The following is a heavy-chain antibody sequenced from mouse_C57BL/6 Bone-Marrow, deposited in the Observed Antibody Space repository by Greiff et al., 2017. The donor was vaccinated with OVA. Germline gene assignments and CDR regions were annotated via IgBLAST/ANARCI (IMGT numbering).Heavy chain of an antibody. CDR1: FYTFTLYC. D-gene: IGHD2-5*01. CDR3: ARGRAYYSNPWFAY. J-gene: IGHJ3*01. V-gene: IGHV1-81*01. CDR2: IYPRSGNT. Sequence: HLHPSLSYLSIPFSSFNLSFNSSFYTFTLYCISCVNHITGQGLEWIGEIYPRSGNTYYNEKFKGKATLTADKSSSTAYMELRSLTSEDSAVYFCARGRAYYSNPWFAYWGQGTLVTVSA.